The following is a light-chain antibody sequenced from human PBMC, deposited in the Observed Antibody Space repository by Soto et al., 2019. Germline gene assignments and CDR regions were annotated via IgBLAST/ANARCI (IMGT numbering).Light chain of an antibody. Sequence: QSALTQPASVSGSPGKSITISCTGTSSDVGNYNLVSWYQQYPGKAPKLIIYEVSKRPSGISNRFSASKSDNTASLTISGLQAEDEADYYCCSYAGSDSVAFGGGTKVTVL. CDR3: CSYAGSDSVA. CDR2: EVS. V-gene: IGLV2-23*02. J-gene: IGLJ2*01. CDR1: SSDVGNYNL.